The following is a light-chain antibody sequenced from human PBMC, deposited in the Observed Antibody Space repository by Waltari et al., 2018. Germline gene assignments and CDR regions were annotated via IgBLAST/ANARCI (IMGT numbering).Light chain of an antibody. CDR1: SREIGPYHF. V-gene: IGLV2-23*02. CDR2: EVS. Sequence: QSSLTPPFSVSACPGQSITFCWTVTSREIGPYHFCSWYQKHPSQAPKVMISEVSKRPSGISNRFSGSKSGSAASLTISGLQAEDEAEYYCCSYASSGAYVFGTGTKVTVL. CDR3: CSYASSGAYV. J-gene: IGLJ1*01.